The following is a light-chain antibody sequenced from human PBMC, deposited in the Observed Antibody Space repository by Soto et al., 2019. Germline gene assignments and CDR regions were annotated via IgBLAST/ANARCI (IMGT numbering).Light chain of an antibody. CDR2: GSS. J-gene: IGLJ7*01. Sequence: QSVLTQPPSVSGAPGQRVTISCTGSSSNIGAGYDVHWYQQLPGTAPKPLIFGSSNRPSGVPDRFSGSKSGTSASLAITGLQAEDEAEYYCQSHDSSLSGSWVFGGGTQLTVL. V-gene: IGLV1-40*01. CDR3: QSHDSSLSGSWV. CDR1: SSNIGAGYD.